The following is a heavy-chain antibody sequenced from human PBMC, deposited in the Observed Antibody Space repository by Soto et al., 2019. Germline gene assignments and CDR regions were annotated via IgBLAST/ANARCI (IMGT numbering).Heavy chain of an antibody. CDR3: ARRQVVAAQH. CDR1: GGSISSGGYS. V-gene: IGHV4-30-2*01. J-gene: IGHJ4*02. CDR2: IYHSGST. D-gene: IGHD2-15*01. Sequence: QLQLQESGSGLVKPSQTLSLTCAVSGGSISSGGYSWSWIRQPPGKGLEWIGYIYHSGSTYFNPSLKRPAPLSVDRSNNLFSRKRSSVTAAHTDVYYCARRQVVAAQHWWQGTLVTVPS.